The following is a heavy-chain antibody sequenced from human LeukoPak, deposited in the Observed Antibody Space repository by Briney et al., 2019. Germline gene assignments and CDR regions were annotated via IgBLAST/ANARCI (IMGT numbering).Heavy chain of an antibody. CDR1: GFTFSDYW. Sequence: GGSLRLSCAASGFTFSDYWMHWVRQAPGKGLVRVSRINGDGTRTTYADSVKGRFTISRDNAKNTLYLQMNSLRAEDTALYYCARVQRWGYSNYFDYWGQGTLVTVSS. J-gene: IGHJ4*02. D-gene: IGHD4-11*01. CDR3: ARVQRWGYSNYFDY. V-gene: IGHV3-74*01. CDR2: INGDGTRT.